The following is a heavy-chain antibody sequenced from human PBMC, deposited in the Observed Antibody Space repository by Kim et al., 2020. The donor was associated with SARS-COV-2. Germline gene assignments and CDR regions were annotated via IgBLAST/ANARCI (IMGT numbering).Heavy chain of an antibody. CDR2: IIPIFGTA. V-gene: IGHV1-69*13. Sequence: SVKVSCKASGGTFSSYAISWVRQAPGQGLEWMGGIIPIFGTANYAQKFQGRVTITADESTSTAYMELSSLRSEDTAVYYCARDTIVVVPAAMDPYYYGMDVWGQGTTVTVSS. CDR3: ARDTIVVVPAAMDPYYYGMDV. J-gene: IGHJ6*02. D-gene: IGHD2-2*01. CDR1: GGTFSSYA.